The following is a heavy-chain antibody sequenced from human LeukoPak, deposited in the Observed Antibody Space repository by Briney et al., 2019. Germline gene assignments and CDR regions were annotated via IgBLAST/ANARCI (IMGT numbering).Heavy chain of an antibody. CDR3: ARLYCSSTSCYPGRTYYYYMDV. Sequence: ASVKVSCKASGGTFSSYAISWVRQAPGQGLEWMGWISAYNGNTNYAQKLQGRVTMTTDTSTSTAYMELRSLRSDDTAVYYCARLYCSSTSCYPGRTYYYYMDVWGKGTTVTVSS. CDR1: GGTFSSYA. V-gene: IGHV1-18*01. D-gene: IGHD2-2*01. J-gene: IGHJ6*03. CDR2: ISAYNGNT.